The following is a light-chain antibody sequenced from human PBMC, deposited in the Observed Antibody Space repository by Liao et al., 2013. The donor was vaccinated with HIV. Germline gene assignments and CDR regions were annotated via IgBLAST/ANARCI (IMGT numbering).Light chain of an antibody. Sequence: SYVLTQSPSVSVAPGQTATIPCGGHSIGSKSVHWYQQRPGQAPVMVMSFDSDRPSGIPERFSGSNSGNTATLTITRVEAGDEADYYCQVWDGDFAVFGGGTKLTVL. CDR2: FDS. J-gene: IGLJ2*01. CDR3: QVWDGDFAV. V-gene: IGLV3-21*04. CDR1: SIGSKS.